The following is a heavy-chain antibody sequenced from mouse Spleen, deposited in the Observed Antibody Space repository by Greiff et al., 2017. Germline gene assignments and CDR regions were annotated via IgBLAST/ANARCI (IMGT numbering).Heavy chain of an antibody. CDR2: ISSGGGNT. V-gene: IGHV5-9*04. J-gene: IGHJ1*01. CDR3: ARRADYYGSRYFDV. D-gene: IGHD1-1*01. Sequence: EVKLMESGGGLGKRGGCRKLSCAASGGTFSSYAMSWVRQTPEKRLEGVATISSGGGNTYYPDSVKGRFTISRDNAKNTLYLQMSSLKSEDTAMYYCARRADYYGSRYFDVWGAGTTVTVSS. CDR1: GGTFSSYA.